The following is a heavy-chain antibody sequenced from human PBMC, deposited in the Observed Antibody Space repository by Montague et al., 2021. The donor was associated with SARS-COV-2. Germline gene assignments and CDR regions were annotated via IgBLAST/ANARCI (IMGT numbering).Heavy chain of an antibody. J-gene: IGHJ6*02. Sequence: SETLSLTCTVPGDSINTYYWNWIRQPPGKGLEWLGSIFYTGDTNYNPSLKSRVTISLDTSKNQFFLKVTSVTAADTAVYYCARQAAGSYFYYGVDVWGQGTTVTVSS. CDR2: IFYTGDT. CDR1: GDSINTYY. CDR3: ARQAAGSYFYYGVDV. D-gene: IGHD6-13*01. V-gene: IGHV4-59*12.